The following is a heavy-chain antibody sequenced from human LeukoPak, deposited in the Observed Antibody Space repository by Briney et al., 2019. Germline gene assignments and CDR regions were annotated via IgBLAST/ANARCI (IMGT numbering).Heavy chain of an antibody. D-gene: IGHD6-13*01. Sequence: ALVKVSCKASGYTFTSYDINWVRQATGQGLEWMGWMNPNSGNTGYAQKFQDRVTMTRNTSISTAYMELSSLRSEDTAVYYCARGRGQQLVRVLVNWGQGTLVTVSS. CDR1: GYTFTSYD. J-gene: IGHJ4*02. CDR3: ARGRGQQLVRVLVN. V-gene: IGHV1-8*01. CDR2: MNPNSGNT.